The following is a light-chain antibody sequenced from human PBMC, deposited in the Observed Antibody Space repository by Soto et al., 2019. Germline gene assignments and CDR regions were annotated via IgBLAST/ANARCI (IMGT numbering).Light chain of an antibody. V-gene: IGKV3D-20*02. CDR2: DAS. CDR3: QQRSNWRWT. J-gene: IGKJ1*01. Sequence: EIVLTQSPGILSLSPGERDTLSCRASQSVSSNYLAWYQHKPGQAPRLLIYDASNRATGIPARSSGSGSGTDFTLTISSLEPEDFAVYYCQQRSNWRWTFGQGTKVDI. CDR1: QSVSSNY.